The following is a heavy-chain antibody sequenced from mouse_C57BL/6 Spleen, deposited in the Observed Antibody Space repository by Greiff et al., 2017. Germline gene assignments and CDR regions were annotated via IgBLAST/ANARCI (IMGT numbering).Heavy chain of an antibody. CDR1: GYTFTSYW. CDR3: ERGPPFDD. V-gene: IGHV1-61*01. Sequence: QVQLQQPGAELVRPGSSVKLSCKASGYTFTSYWMDWVKQRPGQGLEWIGNIYPSDSETHYNQKFKDKATLTVDKSSSTAYMQLSSLTSEDSAVYYCERGPPFDDWGQGTTLTVSS. J-gene: IGHJ2*01. CDR2: IYPSDSET.